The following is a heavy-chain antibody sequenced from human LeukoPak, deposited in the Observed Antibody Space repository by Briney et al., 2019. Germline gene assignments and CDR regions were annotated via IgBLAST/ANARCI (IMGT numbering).Heavy chain of an antibody. D-gene: IGHD6-19*01. CDR3: GKAGWLYAFDI. J-gene: IGHJ3*02. CDR2: IYGGGNT. CDR1: GFTVSNNY. V-gene: IGHV3-53*01. Sequence: GGSLRLSCAASGFTVSNNYMSWVHQAPGKGLEWVSAIYGGGNTYYADSVKGRFTISRDNSKNTLYLQLNSLRAEDTAVYYCGKAGWLYAFDIWGQGTMVTVSS.